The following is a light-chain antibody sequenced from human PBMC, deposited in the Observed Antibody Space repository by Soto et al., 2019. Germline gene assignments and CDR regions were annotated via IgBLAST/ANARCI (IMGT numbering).Light chain of an antibody. Sequence: QSALTQPASASGSPGQSITISCTGTSSDVGGYKYVSWYQQHPGKAPKLMIYEVSNRPSGVSNRFSGSKSGNTASLTISGLQAEDEADYYCSSYTSSSTPYVFGTGTKLTVL. CDR2: EVS. CDR1: SSDVGGYKY. V-gene: IGLV2-14*01. J-gene: IGLJ1*01. CDR3: SSYTSSSTPYV.